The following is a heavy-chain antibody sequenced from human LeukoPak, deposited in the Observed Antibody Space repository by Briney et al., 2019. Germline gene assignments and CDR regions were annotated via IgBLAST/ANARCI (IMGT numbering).Heavy chain of an antibody. V-gene: IGHV4-39*01. Sequence: SETLSLTCTVSGGSISSSSYYWGWIRQPPGKGLEWIGSIYDSGSTYYNPSLKSRVTISVDTSKNQFSLKLSSVTAADTAVYYCARLLRKDYGDYLTLPRIDYWGQGTLVTVSS. CDR3: ARLLRKDYGDYLTLPRIDY. CDR1: GGSISSSSYY. J-gene: IGHJ4*02. D-gene: IGHD4-17*01. CDR2: IYDSGST.